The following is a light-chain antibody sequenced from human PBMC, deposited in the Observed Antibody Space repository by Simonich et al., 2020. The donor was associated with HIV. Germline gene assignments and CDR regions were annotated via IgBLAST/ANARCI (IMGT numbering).Light chain of an antibody. CDR3: QQYYTTPWT. V-gene: IGKV4-1*01. Sequence: DIVMTQSPDSLAASLGERAPINCKSSQSILYSSNNKNYLAWYQQKPGQPPKLLIDWASARESGVPDRFSGSGSGTDFTLTISSLQAEDVAIYYCQQYYTTPWTFGQGTKVEI. CDR2: WAS. J-gene: IGKJ1*01. CDR1: QSILYSSNNKNY.